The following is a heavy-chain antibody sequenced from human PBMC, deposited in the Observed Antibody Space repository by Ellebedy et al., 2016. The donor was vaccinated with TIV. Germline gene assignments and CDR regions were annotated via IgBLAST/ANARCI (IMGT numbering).Heavy chain of an antibody. CDR1: GYTFTSYG. CDR2: ISAYNGNT. D-gene: IGHD5-18*01. J-gene: IGHJ6*02. Sequence: ASVKVSCKASGYTFTSYGISWVRQAPGQGLEWMGWISAYNGNTNYAQKLQGRVTMTTDTSTSTAYMELSRLRSDDTAVYYCARQSYGIISYYYYGMDVWGQGTTVTVSS. V-gene: IGHV1-18*01. CDR3: ARQSYGIISYYYYGMDV.